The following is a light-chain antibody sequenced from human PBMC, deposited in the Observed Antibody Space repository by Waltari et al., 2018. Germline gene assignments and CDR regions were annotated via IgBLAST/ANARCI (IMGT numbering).Light chain of an antibody. CDR1: SANIGSNT. Sequence: QSVVTQPPSASGTPGQRVTISCSGSSANIGSNTVNWYQQLPGTTPKLLIYNNNKAPPGVPDRFADSQSGPSPSLAISGLQSEDEADYYCAAWDDSLPGLFVFGRGTKVTVL. J-gene: IGLJ1*01. V-gene: IGLV1-44*01. CDR3: AAWDDSLPGLFV. CDR2: NNN.